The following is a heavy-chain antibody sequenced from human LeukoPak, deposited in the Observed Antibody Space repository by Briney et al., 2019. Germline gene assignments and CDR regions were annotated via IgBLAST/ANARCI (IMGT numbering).Heavy chain of an antibody. D-gene: IGHD4-23*01. CDR3: ARTVVTRRGYYYYYGMDV. V-gene: IGHV1-69*13. J-gene: IGHJ6*02. CDR1: GGTFSSCA. CDR2: IIPIFGTA. Sequence: SVKVSCKASGGTFSSCAISWVRQAPGQGLEWMGGIIPIFGTANYAQKYQGRVTITADESTSTAYMELSSLRSEDTAVYYCARTVVTRRGYYYYYGMDVWGQGTTVTVSS.